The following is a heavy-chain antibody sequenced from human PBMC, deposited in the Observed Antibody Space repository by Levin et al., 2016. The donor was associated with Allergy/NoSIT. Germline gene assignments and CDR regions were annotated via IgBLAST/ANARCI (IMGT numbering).Heavy chain of an antibody. CDR2: IYPGDSDT. V-gene: IGHV5-51*01. Sequence: GESLKISCEASGYSFTNSWIGWVRQMPGKGLEWMGIIYPGDSDTRYSPSFQGQVTISADKSISTAYLQWSSLKASDTAMYYCATTVISMVRGAIIPNWFDPWGQGTLVTVSS. CDR3: ATTVISMVRGAIIPNWFDP. CDR1: GYSFTNSW. J-gene: IGHJ5*02. D-gene: IGHD3-10*01.